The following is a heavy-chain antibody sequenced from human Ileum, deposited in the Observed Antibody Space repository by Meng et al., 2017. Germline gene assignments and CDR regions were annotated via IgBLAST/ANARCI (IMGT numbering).Heavy chain of an antibody. CDR1: GDSVSSNRAA. D-gene: IGHD2-21*01. CDR2: TYYRYQWYS. J-gene: IGHJ3*02. Sequence: SQTLSLTCAISGDSVSSNRAAWNWIRQSPSRGLEWLGRTYYRYQWYSDYAPSVKSRISIDPDTSKNQVSLHLNFVTPEDTAVYYCANGFGYSFDIWGQGTKVTVSS. V-gene: IGHV6-1*01. CDR3: ANGFGYSFDI.